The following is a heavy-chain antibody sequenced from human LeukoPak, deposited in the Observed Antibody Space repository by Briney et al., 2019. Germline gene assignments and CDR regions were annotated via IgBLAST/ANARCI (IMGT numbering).Heavy chain of an antibody. D-gene: IGHD6-19*01. CDR2: INWNGGST. CDR1: GFTFDDYG. CDR3: ARVSDISVAAYFDY. V-gene: IGHV3-20*04. J-gene: IGHJ4*02. Sequence: GGSLRLSCAASGFTFDDYGLRWVRQAPGKGLEWVSTINWNGGSTGYADSVKGRFTISRDNAKNSLYLQMNSLRAEDTALYYCARVSDISVAAYFDYWGQGTLVTVSS.